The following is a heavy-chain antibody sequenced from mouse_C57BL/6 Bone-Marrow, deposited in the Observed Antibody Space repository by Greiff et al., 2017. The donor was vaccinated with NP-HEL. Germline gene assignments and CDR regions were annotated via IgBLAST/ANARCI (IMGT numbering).Heavy chain of an antibody. CDR1: GYSFTGYY. V-gene: IGHV1-42*01. CDR3: ARRGYYGSSYGYFDV. D-gene: IGHD1-1*01. Sequence: EVKLMESGPELVKPGASVKISCKASGYSFTGYYMNWVKQSPEKSLEWIGEINPSTGGTTYNQKFKAKATLTVDKSSSTAYMQLKSLTSEDSAVYYCARRGYYGSSYGYFDVWGTGTTVTVSS. J-gene: IGHJ1*03. CDR2: INPSTGGT.